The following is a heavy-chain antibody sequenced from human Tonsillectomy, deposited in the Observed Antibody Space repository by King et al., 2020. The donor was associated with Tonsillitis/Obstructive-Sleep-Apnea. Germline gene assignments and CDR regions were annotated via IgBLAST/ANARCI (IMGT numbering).Heavy chain of an antibody. CDR1: GFTFSSYT. Sequence: VQLVESGGGLVQPGGSLRLSCAASGFTFSSYTIAWVRQAPGKGLEWGSGIRVTIRTYYAASVKGRFTISRDNSNNTLFLQMNSLTAEDTAVYYCAKTDGGDYFYMDVWGKGTTVTVSS. CDR3: AKTDGGDYFYMDV. V-gene: IGHV3-23*04. D-gene: IGHD3-16*01. J-gene: IGHJ6*03. CDR2: IRVTIRT.